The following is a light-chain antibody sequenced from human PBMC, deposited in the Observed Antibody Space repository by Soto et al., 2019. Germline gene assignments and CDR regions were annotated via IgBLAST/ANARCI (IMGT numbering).Light chain of an antibody. J-gene: IGKJ4*01. V-gene: IGKV3-15*01. CDR2: GAS. CDR3: QQYNNWPPLT. Sequence: EIVMTQSPATLSVSPGERATLSCRASQSVSSNLAWYQQKPGQAPRLLIYGASTRATGIPARFSGSGSGTEFTLTISSLQYDDLAVYYCQQYNNWPPLTFGGGTKVEIK. CDR1: QSVSSN.